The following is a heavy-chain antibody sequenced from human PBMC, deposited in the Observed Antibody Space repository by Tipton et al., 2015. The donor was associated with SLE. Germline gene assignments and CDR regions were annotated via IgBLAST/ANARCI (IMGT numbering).Heavy chain of an antibody. CDR3: AKDIFKAVVGTPYFDY. CDR2: ISYDGSNK. V-gene: IGHV3-30*04. J-gene: IGHJ4*02. CDR1: GFTFSSYA. Sequence: SLRLSCAASGFTFSSYAMHWVRQAPGKGLEWVAVISYDGSNKYYADSVKGRFTISRDNSKNTLYLQMNSLRAEDTALYYCAKDIFKAVVGTPYFDYWGQGTLVTVSS. D-gene: IGHD6-19*01.